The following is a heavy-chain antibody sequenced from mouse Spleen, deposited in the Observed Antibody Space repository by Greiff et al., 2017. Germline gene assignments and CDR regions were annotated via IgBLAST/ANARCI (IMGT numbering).Heavy chain of an antibody. CDR3: AKGYYSNWGFAY. CDR2: INPYNGGT. J-gene: IGHJ3*01. Sequence: VQLQQPGPVLVKPGASVKMSCKASGYTFTDYYMNWVKQSHGKSLEWIGVINPYNGGTSYNQKFKGKATLTVDKSSSTAYMELNSLTSEDSAVYYCAKGYYSNWGFAYWGQGTLVTVSA. D-gene: IGHD2-5*01. V-gene: IGHV1-19*01. CDR1: GYTFTDYY.